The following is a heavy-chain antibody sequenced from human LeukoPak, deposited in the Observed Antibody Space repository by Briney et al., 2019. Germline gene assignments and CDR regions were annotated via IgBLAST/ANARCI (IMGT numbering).Heavy chain of an antibody. D-gene: IGHD3-22*01. CDR2: IFPGDSDT. V-gene: IGHV5-51*01. CDR1: GYTFSNNW. J-gene: IGHJ5*02. Sequence: GESLKISCKGSGYTFSNNWIVWVRQMPGKGLEWMGIIFPGDSDTRYSPSFQGLVTISADKSISTAYLQWSSLKASDTAMYYCARGLLYDSSGYYLPWGQGTLVTVSS. CDR3: ARGLLYDSSGYYLP.